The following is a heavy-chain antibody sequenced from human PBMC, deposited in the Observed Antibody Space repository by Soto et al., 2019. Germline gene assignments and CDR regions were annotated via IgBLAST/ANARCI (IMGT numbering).Heavy chain of an antibody. D-gene: IGHD4-17*01. CDR1: GGSVNGYY. CDR2: INQTGGT. V-gene: IGHV4-34*01. Sequence: SETLSLTCAVYGGSVNGYYWNWIRQPPGKGLEWIGEINQTGGTHYNPSLKSRVTMSVXXXXXXFXLXMXSXTAAXTAIYYCARVTVLTGMFDFWGQGTLVTVSS. J-gene: IGHJ4*02. CDR3: ARVTVLTGMFDF.